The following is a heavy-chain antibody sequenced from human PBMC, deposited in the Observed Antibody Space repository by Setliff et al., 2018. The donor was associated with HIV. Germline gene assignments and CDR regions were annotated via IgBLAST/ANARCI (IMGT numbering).Heavy chain of an antibody. CDR1: GGSFSGYY. V-gene: IGHV4-34*01. D-gene: IGHD3-10*01. CDR2: INHSGST. CDR3: ARAGNFGDWDGFDV. J-gene: IGHJ3*01. Sequence: LSLTCDVYGGSFSGYYWSWIRQPPGKGLEWIGEINHSGSTNYNMSLKSRITISVDTSKKQVSLKLTSVTAADTAIYYCARAGNFGDWDGFDVWGQGTMVTVSS.